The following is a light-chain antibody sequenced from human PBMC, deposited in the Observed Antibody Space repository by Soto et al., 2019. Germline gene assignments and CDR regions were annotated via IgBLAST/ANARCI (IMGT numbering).Light chain of an antibody. CDR3: QQYSSSRT. Sequence: EIVLTQSPGTLSLAPGERATLSSRASQSVSSNYLAWYQQKPGQAPRLLMYDASSRATGIPDRFSGSGSGTDFTLTISRLEPEDFAVYYCQQYSSSRTFGQGTKVDIK. CDR1: QSVSSNY. J-gene: IGKJ1*01. V-gene: IGKV3-20*01. CDR2: DAS.